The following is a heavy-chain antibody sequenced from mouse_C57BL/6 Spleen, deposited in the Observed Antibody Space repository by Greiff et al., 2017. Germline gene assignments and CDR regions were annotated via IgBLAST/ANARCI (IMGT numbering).Heavy chain of an antibody. Sequence: VQLQQSGPVLVKPGASVKMSCKASGYTFTDYYMNWVKQSHGKSLEWIGVINPYNGGTSYNQKFKGKATLTVDKSSSTAYMELNSLTSEDAAVYYCAREGVNGNYAFDYWGQGTTLTVSA. V-gene: IGHV1-19*01. CDR2: INPYNGGT. J-gene: IGHJ2*01. CDR3: AREGVNGNYAFDY. D-gene: IGHD2-1*01. CDR1: GYTFTDYY.